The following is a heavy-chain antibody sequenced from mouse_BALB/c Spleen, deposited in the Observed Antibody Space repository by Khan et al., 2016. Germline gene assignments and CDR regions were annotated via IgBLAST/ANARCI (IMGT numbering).Heavy chain of an antibody. CDR2: INPDSSTI. CDR3: AREEDYGSWYFDV. D-gene: IGHD1-1*01. J-gene: IGHJ1*01. V-gene: IGHV4-1*02. Sequence: EVKLEESGGGLVQPGGSLKLSCAASGFDFSRYWMSWVRQAPGKGLEWIGEINPDSSTINYTPSLKDKFIISRDNAKNTLYLQMSKVRSEDTALYYCAREEDYGSWYFDVWGAGTTVTVSS. CDR1: GFDFSRYW.